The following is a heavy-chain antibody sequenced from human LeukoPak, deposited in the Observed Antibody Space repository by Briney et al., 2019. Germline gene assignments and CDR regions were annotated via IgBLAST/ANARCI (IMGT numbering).Heavy chain of an antibody. CDR1: GFTFSSYA. Sequence: GGSLRLSCAASGFTFSSYAMSWVRQAPGKGLEWVSAISGSGGSTYYADSVKGRFTISRDNSKNTLYLQMNSLRAEDTAVYYCASASSHRIAAGGDYWGQGTLVTVSS. J-gene: IGHJ4*02. D-gene: IGHD6-13*01. CDR2: ISGSGGST. V-gene: IGHV3-23*01. CDR3: ASASSHRIAAGGDY.